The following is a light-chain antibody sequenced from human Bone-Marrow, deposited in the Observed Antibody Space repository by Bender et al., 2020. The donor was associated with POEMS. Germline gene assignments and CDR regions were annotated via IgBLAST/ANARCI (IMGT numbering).Light chain of an antibody. CDR3: YSYVDSSTVV. V-gene: IGLV2-23*02. Sequence: QSALTQPASVSGSPGQSITISCTGTSSDVGIYDLVSWYQQHPGKAPKLMIYEVSKRPSGVSNRFSGFKSGNTASLTISGLQAEDEADYYCYSYVDSSTVVFGGGTKLTVL. CDR1: SSDVGIYDL. CDR2: EVS. J-gene: IGLJ2*01.